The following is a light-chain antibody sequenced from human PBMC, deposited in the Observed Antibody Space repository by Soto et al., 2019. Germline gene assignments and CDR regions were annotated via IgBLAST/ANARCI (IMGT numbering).Light chain of an antibody. V-gene: IGKV3-20*01. J-gene: IGKJ1*01. CDR2: GGS. Sequence: EIVLTQSPGTLSLSPGERATLSCRASQSVSSTYLAWYQQKPGQAPRLLIYGGSSRATGIPDRFSGSGSGTEFTLTINRLEPEDFALYYCQQYGSPTWTFGQGTNVEIK. CDR3: QQYGSPTWT. CDR1: QSVSSTY.